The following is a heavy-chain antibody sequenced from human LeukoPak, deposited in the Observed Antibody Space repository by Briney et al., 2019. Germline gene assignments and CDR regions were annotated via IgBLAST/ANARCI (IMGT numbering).Heavy chain of an antibody. V-gene: IGHV3-7*04. CDR2: IKQDGSEK. D-gene: IGHD5-18*01. Sequence: PGGSLRLSCAASGFTFSSYWMSWVRQAPGKGLEWVANIKQDGSEKYYVDSVRGRFTISRDNAKSLLYLQMNSLRAEDTAVYYCARRGYSYGYAYWGQGTLVTVSS. CDR1: GFTFSSYW. J-gene: IGHJ4*02. CDR3: ARRGYSYGYAY.